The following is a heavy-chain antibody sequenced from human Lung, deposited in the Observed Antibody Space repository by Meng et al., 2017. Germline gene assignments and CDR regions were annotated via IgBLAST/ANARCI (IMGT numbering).Heavy chain of an antibody. CDR3: ARGPTTMAHDFDY. Sequence: QLQLQQGGAGLLKPSETLSLTCVVSGGSFSDYYWSWIRQPPGKGLEWIGEINHSGSTNYNPSLESRATISVDTSQNNLSLKLSSVTAADSAVYYCARGPTTMAHDFDYWGQGTLVTGSS. J-gene: IGHJ4*02. V-gene: IGHV4-34*01. CDR1: GGSFSDYY. CDR2: INHSGST. D-gene: IGHD4-11*01.